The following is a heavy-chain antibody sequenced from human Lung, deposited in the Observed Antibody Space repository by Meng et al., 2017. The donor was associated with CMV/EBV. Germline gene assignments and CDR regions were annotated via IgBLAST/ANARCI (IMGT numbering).Heavy chain of an antibody. D-gene: IGHD2-2*01. CDR1: GLTFSSYD. CDR3: AGQYSTTYSFYFDY. CDR2: ITSDGNDK. J-gene: IGHJ4*02. V-gene: IGHV3-30*02. Sequence: GGSLRLXXVVSGLTFSSYDIHWVRQAPGKGLEWVALITSDGNDKYYADSVKGRFTISRDNSKNTLYLQMHSLGGDDTAVYYCAGQYSTTYSFYFDYWGQGXLVTVSS.